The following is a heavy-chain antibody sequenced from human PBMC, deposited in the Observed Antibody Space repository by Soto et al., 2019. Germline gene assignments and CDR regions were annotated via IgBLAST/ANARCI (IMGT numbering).Heavy chain of an antibody. D-gene: IGHD6-19*01. CDR1: GGSISSGGYY. Sequence: QVQLRESGPGLVKPSQTLPLTCTVSGGSISSGGYYWSWIRQFPGKGLEWIGYIYDSGNTYYNPSLKSRITISTDTSKSQFSLNLTSVTAADTAVYYCASQATGWYPDYWGQGTLVTVSS. CDR3: ASQATGWYPDY. J-gene: IGHJ4*02. V-gene: IGHV4-31*03. CDR2: IYDSGNT.